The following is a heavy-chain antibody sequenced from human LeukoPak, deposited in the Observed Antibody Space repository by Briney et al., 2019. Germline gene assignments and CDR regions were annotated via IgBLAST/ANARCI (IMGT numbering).Heavy chain of an antibody. V-gene: IGHV4-59*08. CDR3: ARPGVGSGRYGAFDI. CDR2: IYYSGST. Sequence: SETLSLTCTDSGGSISSYYWSWIGQPPGKGLEWIWYIYYSGSTNYNPSLKSRVTISVDTSKNQFSLKLSSVTAADTAVYYCARPGVGSGRYGAFDISGQGTMVTVSS. J-gene: IGHJ3*02. CDR1: GGSISSYY. D-gene: IGHD5-18*01.